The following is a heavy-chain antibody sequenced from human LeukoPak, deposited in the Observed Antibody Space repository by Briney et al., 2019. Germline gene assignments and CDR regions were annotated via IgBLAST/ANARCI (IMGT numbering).Heavy chain of an antibody. CDR3: ARLKGANPFYMDV. D-gene: IGHD1-26*01. CDR2: IKQDGSEK. V-gene: IGHV3-7*01. Sequence: GGSLRLSCAASGFTFSSYWMSWVRQAPGKGLEWVANIKQDGSEKYYVDSVKGRFTISRDNAKNSLYLQMNSLRAEDTAVYYCARLKGANPFYMDVWGKGTTVTISS. J-gene: IGHJ6*03. CDR1: GFTFSSYW.